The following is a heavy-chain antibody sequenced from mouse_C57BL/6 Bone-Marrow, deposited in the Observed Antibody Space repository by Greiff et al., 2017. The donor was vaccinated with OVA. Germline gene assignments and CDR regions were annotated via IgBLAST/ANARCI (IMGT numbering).Heavy chain of an antibody. Sequence: VQLQQSGAELVKPGASVKMSCKASGYTFTSYWITWVKPRPGQGLEWLGDIYPGSGSTNYNEKFKSKATLTVDTSSSTAYMQLSSLTSEDSAVYYCARSYYGNFAYWGQGTLVTVSA. D-gene: IGHD2-10*01. CDR3: ARSYYGNFAY. V-gene: IGHV1-55*01. CDR2: IYPGSGST. J-gene: IGHJ3*01. CDR1: GYTFTSYW.